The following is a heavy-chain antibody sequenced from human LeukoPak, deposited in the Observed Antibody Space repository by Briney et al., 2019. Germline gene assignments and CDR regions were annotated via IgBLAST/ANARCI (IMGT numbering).Heavy chain of an antibody. V-gene: IGHV4-59*08. CDR2: IYYSGST. J-gene: IGHJ3*02. D-gene: IGHD1-26*01. CDR3: ARHARQWEQRLHAIDI. Sequence: SETLSLTCTVSGGSISSYYWTWMRQPPGKGLEWIGYIYYSGSTNYNSSLKSRVTISVDTSKNQFSLNLNSVTAADTAVYYCARHARQWEQRLHAIDIWGQGTMVTVSS. CDR1: GGSISSYY.